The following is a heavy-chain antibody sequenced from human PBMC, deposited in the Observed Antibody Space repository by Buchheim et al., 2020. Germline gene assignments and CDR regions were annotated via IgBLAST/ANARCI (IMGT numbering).Heavy chain of an antibody. V-gene: IGHV3-23*04. CDR1: GFPFGGYE. CDR2: ISGSGGST. CDR3: AARSDY. J-gene: IGHJ4*02. Sequence: EVFLVESGGHLVQPGGSLRLSCAASGFPFGGYEMNWVRQAPGKGLEWVSEISGSGGSTYYADSVKGRFTISRDNSKTTLHLQMSSLRAEDTAIYYCAARSDYWGQGTL.